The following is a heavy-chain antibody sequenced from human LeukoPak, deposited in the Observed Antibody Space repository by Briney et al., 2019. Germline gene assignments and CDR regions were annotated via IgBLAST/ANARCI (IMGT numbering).Heavy chain of an antibody. J-gene: IGHJ6*03. CDR1: GFTFSSYW. CDR2: IKQDGSEK. V-gene: IGHV3-7*01. Sequence: GGSLRLSCAASGFTFSSYWMSWVRQAPGKGLEWVANIKQDGSEKYYVDSVKGRFTISRDNAKNSLYLQMNSLRAEDTAVYYCARGGYYGSGRNYMDVWGKGTTVTISS. D-gene: IGHD3-10*01. CDR3: ARGGYYGSGRNYMDV.